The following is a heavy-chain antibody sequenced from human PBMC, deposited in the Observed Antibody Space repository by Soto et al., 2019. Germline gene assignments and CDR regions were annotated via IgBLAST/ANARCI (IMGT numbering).Heavy chain of an antibody. CDR3: AKAGAALFDY. CDR2: ISYDGSNK. CDR1: GFTFRSYG. J-gene: IGHJ4*02. D-gene: IGHD2-15*01. Sequence: ESGGGVVQPGRSLRLSCAASGFTFRSYGMHWVRQAPGKGLEWVAVISYDGSNKYYADSVKGRFTISRDNSKNTLYLQMNSLRAEDTAVYYCAKAGAALFDYWGQGTLVTVSS. V-gene: IGHV3-30*18.